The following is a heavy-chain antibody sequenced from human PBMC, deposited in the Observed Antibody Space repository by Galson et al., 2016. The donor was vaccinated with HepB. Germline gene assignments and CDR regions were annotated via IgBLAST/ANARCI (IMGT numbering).Heavy chain of an antibody. V-gene: IGHV1-18*01. D-gene: IGHD7-27*01. CDR3: ARVGIYYIMDV. CDR2: ISPYYGNT. CDR1: GYTLTSYG. J-gene: IGHJ6*02. Sequence: SVKVSCKASGYTLTSYGISWVRQAPGQGPEWMGRISPYYGNTKYAQKFQGRVTLTTDTSTSTAYMEVRSLRSDDTAVYYCARVGIYYIMDVWGQGTTVTVSS.